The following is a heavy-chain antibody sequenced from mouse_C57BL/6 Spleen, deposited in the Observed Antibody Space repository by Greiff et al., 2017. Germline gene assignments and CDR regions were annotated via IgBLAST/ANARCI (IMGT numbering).Heavy chain of an antibody. V-gene: IGHV5-4*03. Sequence: DVKLVESGGGLVKPGGSLKLSCAASGFTFSSYAMSWVRQTPEKRLEWVATISDGGSYTYYPDNVKGRFTISRDNAKNNLYLQMSHLKSEDTAMYYCARAGSIFDYWGQGTTLTVSS. D-gene: IGHD2-10*02. J-gene: IGHJ2*01. CDR3: ARAGSIFDY. CDR1: GFTFSSYA. CDR2: ISDGGSYT.